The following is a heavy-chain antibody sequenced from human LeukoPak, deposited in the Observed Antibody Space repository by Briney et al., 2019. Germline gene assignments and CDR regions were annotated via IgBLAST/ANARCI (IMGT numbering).Heavy chain of an antibody. CDR2: INPSDGST. D-gene: IGHD1-26*01. CDR3: ARSRVQLHDAAYDY. Sequence: GASVKVPCKASGYTFTSYYLNWVRQAPGQGLEWMGIINPSDGSTSNAQKFQGRATMTRDTSTSTVYMEVSSLRFEDTAVFYCARSRVQLHDAAYDYWGQGTLVTVSS. CDR1: GYTFTSYY. V-gene: IGHV1-46*01. J-gene: IGHJ4*02.